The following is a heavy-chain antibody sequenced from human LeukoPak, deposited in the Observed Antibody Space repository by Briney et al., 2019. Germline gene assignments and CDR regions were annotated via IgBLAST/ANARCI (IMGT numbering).Heavy chain of an antibody. CDR2: IIPIFGTA. CDR1: GGTFSSYA. CDR3: ARGFFRITIFGVVMGDAFDI. J-gene: IGHJ3*02. V-gene: IGHV1-69*05. D-gene: IGHD3-3*01. Sequence: ASVKVSCKASGGTFSSYAISWVRQAPGQGREWMGGIIPIFGTANYAQKFQGRVTITTDESTSTAYMELSSLRSEDTAVYYCARGFFRITIFGVVMGDAFDIWDQGTMVTVSS.